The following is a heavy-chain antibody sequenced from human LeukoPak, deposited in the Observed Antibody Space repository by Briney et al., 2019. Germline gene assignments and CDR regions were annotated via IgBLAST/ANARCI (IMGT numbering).Heavy chain of an antibody. CDR1: GFTFSSYS. CDR2: ISSSSSYI. J-gene: IGHJ4*02. V-gene: IGHV3-21*01. Sequence: KPGGSLRLSCAASGFTFSSYSMNWVRQAPGKGLEWVSSISSSSSYIYYADSVKGRFTISRDNAKNSLYLQMNSLRAEDTAVYYCARDERDTAMALYFDYWGQGTLVTVSS. CDR3: ARDERDTAMALYFDY. D-gene: IGHD5-18*01.